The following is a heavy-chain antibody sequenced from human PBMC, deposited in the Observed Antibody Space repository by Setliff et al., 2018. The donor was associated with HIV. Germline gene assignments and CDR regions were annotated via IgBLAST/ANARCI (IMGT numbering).Heavy chain of an antibody. CDR3: ARQRHGGAGAHDY. J-gene: IGHJ4*02. Sequence: LSLTCTVSGGSISSYCWNWIRQPPGKGLEWIGYIFASGSSLYNPSLQSRVSISIDTSKNQFSLKLSSVTAADTAVYYCARQRHGGAGAHDYWGQGTLVTVSS. D-gene: IGHD3-16*01. V-gene: IGHV4-4*09. CDR2: IFASGSS. CDR1: GGSISSYC.